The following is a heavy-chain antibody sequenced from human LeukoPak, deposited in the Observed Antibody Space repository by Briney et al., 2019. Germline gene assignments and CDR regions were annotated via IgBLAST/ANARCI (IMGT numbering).Heavy chain of an antibody. D-gene: IGHD3-3*01. V-gene: IGHV1-18*01. Sequence: ASVEVSCKASGYTFTSYGISWVRQAPGQGLEWMGWISAYNGNTNYAQKLQGRVTMTTDTSTSTAYMELRSLRSDDTAVYYCARAGEAYYDFWSGYSFDYWGQGTLVTVSS. CDR3: ARAGEAYYDFWSGYSFDY. J-gene: IGHJ4*02. CDR1: GYTFTSYG. CDR2: ISAYNGNT.